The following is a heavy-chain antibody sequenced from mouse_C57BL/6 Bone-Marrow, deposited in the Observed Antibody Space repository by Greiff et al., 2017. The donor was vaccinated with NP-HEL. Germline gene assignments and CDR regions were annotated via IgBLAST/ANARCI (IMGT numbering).Heavy chain of an antibody. CDR3: ARYYYGSSYWYFDV. D-gene: IGHD1-1*01. CDR1: GFTFSSYG. V-gene: IGHV5-6*01. CDR2: ISSGGSYT. J-gene: IGHJ1*03. Sequence: DVHLVESGGDLVKPGGSLKLSCAASGFTFSSYGMSWVRQTPDKRLEWVATISSGGSYTYYPDSVKGRVTISRDNAKNTLYLQMSSLKSEDTAMYYCARYYYGSSYWYFDVWGTGTTVTVSS.